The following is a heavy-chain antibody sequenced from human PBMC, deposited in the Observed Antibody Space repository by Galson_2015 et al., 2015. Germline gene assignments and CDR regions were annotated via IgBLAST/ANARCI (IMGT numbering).Heavy chain of an antibody. D-gene: IGHD3-10*01. CDR2: ISVSGKTI. Sequence: SLRLSCAASGFTFTDYYMNWIRQAPGKGLEWISHISVSGKTIYYADSVKGRFIISRDNANNSVYLQMNNLTPEDTAVYYCARNLHFYYGSRAFDHWGQGTLVTVSS. V-gene: IGHV3-11*01. J-gene: IGHJ4*02. CDR3: ARNLHFYYGSRAFDH. CDR1: GFTFTDYY.